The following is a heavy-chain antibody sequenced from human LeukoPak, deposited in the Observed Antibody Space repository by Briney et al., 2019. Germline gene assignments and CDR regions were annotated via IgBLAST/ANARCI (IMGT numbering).Heavy chain of an antibody. D-gene: IGHD6-19*01. CDR2: IYSTRST. V-gene: IGHV3-66*01. J-gene: IGHJ4*02. CDR1: GFTVSTNY. Sequence: GGSLRLSCAASGFTVSTNYMNWVRHAPGKGLEWVSVIYSTRSTYYADSVKGRFTISRDNSKNTLYLQMNSLRAEDTAVYYCARDWGHTYSTGYLDYWGQGTQVTVTS. CDR3: ARDWGHTYSTGYLDY.